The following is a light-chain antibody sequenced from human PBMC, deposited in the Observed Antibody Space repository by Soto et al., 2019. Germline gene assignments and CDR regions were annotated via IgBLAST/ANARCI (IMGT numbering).Light chain of an antibody. V-gene: IGKV1-39*01. Sequence: IQMNQSPSSLSASVGDSVTITCRASQTIRKYLNWYQQKPRKAPELLSYTASRLQRVVPSRYNGSGSETDFTLTINNLQPDEFATYYCQQSYSTPPITFGQGKRLEI. J-gene: IGKJ5*01. CDR2: TAS. CDR1: QTIRKY. CDR3: QQSYSTPPIT.